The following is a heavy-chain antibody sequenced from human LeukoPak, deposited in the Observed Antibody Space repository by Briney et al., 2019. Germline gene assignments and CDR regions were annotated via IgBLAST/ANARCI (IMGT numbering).Heavy chain of an antibody. Sequence: GGSLRLSCAASGFTFSSYAMHWVRQAPGKGLEWVAVISYDGSNKYYADSVKGRFTISRDNSKNTLYLQMNSLRAEDTAVYYCARVLPAAYYYYGMDVWGQGTTVTVSS. V-gene: IGHV3-30-3*01. CDR1: GFTFSSYA. CDR2: ISYDGSNK. D-gene: IGHD2-2*01. J-gene: IGHJ6*02. CDR3: ARVLPAAYYYYGMDV.